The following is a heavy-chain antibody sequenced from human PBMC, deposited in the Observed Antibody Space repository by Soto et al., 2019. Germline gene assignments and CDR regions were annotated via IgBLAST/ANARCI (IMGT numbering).Heavy chain of an antibody. CDR3: ARIQVAAVGSYYYYYYGMDV. CDR2: IDWDDDK. V-gene: IGHV2-70*18. CDR1: GGSTTSDYW. D-gene: IGHD6-13*01. J-gene: IGHJ6*02. Sequence: TLSLTCTVSGGSTTSDYWSWIRQPPGKGLEWLALIDWDDDKYYSTSLKTRLTISKDTSKNQVVLTMTNMDPVDTATYYCARIQVAAVGSYYYYYYGMDVWGQGTTVTVSS.